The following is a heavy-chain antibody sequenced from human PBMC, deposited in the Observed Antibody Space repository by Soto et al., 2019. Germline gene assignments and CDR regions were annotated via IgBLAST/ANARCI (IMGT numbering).Heavy chain of an antibody. D-gene: IGHD3-10*01. V-gene: IGHV3-74*01. CDR1: GFTFSSYW. J-gene: IGHJ4*02. CDR3: ARARGRTPFDY. Sequence: GGSLRLSCAASGFTFSSYWMHWVRQAPGKGLVWVSRINSDGSSTSYADSVKGRFTISRDNAKNTLYLQMNSLRAEDTAVYYCARARGRTPFDYWGQGTLVTVSS. CDR2: INSDGSST.